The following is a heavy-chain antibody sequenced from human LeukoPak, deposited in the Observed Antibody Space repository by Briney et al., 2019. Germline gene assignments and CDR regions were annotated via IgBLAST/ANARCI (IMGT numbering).Heavy chain of an antibody. CDR3: ARNTSCDFLSGSPPYDYYYMDV. CDR1: GGSISSSSYY. V-gene: IGHV4-39*01. CDR2: IYYSGST. D-gene: IGHD3-3*01. J-gene: IGHJ6*03. Sequence: SETLSLTCTVSGGSISSSSYYWGWIRQPPGKGLEWIGSIYYSGSTYYNPSLKSRVTISVDTSKNQFSLKLSSVTASDTAVYYCARNTSCDFLSGSPPYDYYYMDVWGKGTTVTVSS.